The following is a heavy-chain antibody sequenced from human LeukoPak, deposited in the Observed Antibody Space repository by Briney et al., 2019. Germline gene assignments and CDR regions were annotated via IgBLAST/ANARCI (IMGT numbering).Heavy chain of an antibody. CDR3: AKDMSYDRIGGVVD. CDR2: ISWNSGSI. J-gene: IGHJ4*02. CDR1: GFTFDDYA. V-gene: IGHV3-9*03. D-gene: IGHD3-22*01. Sequence: GGSLRLSCAVSGFTFDDYAMHWVRQAPGKGLEWVAGISWNSGSIGYADSVKGRFTISRDNAKNSLYLQMNSLRPEDMALYYCAKDMSYDRIGGVVDWGEGTLVTVSS.